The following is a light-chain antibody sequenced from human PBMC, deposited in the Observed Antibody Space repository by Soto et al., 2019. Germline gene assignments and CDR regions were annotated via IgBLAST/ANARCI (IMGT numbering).Light chain of an antibody. V-gene: IGLV2-14*01. J-gene: IGLJ1*01. CDR1: NIDVGGYNY. CDR2: DVT. CDR3: NSYRSTSARYV. Sequence: QSVLTQPASVSGFPGQSSTISCTGTNIDVGGYNYVSWYQQHPGKAPRLIISDVTNRPSGVSNRFSGSKSGNTASLTISGLQAEDEADYYCNSYRSTSARYVFGTGTKVTVL.